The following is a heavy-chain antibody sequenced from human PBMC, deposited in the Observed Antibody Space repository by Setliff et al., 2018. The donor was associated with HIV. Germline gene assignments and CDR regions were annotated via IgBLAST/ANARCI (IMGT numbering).Heavy chain of an antibody. J-gene: IGHJ6*03. D-gene: IGHD3-10*01. V-gene: IGHV1-46*01. CDR2: INPTSAST. Sequence: ASVKVSCKASGYTFTGYYMHWVRQAPGQGLEWMGIINPTSASTTYAQKLQGRVTMTRDTSTSTVYMELSSLRSEDTAVYYCAVKPSETLYERFGDLFEGEGRYYHYYYYMDAWGKGTTVTVSS. CDR1: GYTFTGYY. CDR3: AVKPSETLYERFGDLFEGEGRYYHYYYYMDA.